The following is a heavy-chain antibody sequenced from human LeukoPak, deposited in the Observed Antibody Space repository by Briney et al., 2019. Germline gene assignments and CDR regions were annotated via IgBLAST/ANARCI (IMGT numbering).Heavy chain of an antibody. CDR3: ARRPPTVVTLSRDALHI. J-gene: IGHJ3*02. CDR1: GYTFYNYW. V-gene: IGHV5-51*01. D-gene: IGHD4-23*01. Sequence: GESLKISCKGSGYTFYNYWIGGVRQMPGKGLEWMGIIYPGDSDTTYSPSFRGHVTISADKSINTAYLHFSSLKASDTAMYYCARRPPTVVTLSRDALHIWGQGTLVTVSS. CDR2: IYPGDSDT.